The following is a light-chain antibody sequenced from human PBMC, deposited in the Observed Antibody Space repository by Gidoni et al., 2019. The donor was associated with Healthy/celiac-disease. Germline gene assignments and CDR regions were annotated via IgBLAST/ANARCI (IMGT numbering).Light chain of an antibody. Sequence: QSVLTQPPPVSGAPGQRVTISCTGSSSNTGAGYDVHWYQQLPGTAPKLLIYGNSNRPSGVPDRFSGSKSGTSASLAITGLQAEDEADYYCQSYDSSLSGFYVFGTGTKVTVL. J-gene: IGLJ1*01. CDR1: SSNTGAGYD. CDR2: GNS. V-gene: IGLV1-40*01. CDR3: QSYDSSLSGFYV.